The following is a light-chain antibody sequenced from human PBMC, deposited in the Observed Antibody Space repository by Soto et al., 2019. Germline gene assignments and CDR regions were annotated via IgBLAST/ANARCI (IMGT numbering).Light chain of an antibody. CDR3: QKYNSAPNT. CDR1: QAISNY. V-gene: IGKV1-27*01. J-gene: IGKJ2*01. CDR2: GAS. Sequence: DIPMTQSPSSVSAFVGDTVTITCRASQAISNYLAWYQQRPGKVPKLLIHGASTLETGVQSRFSGSGSGTLFTLTISSLQPEDVATYYCQKYNSAPNTFGQGTRLEIK.